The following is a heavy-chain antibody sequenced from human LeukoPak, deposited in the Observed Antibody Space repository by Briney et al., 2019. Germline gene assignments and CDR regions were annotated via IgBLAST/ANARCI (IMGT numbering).Heavy chain of an antibody. J-gene: IGHJ4*02. D-gene: IGHD3-22*01. CDR3: ARDYYYDRSGYTTPFDY. Sequence: ASVKLSCNASGYTFTSYGISWVRQAPGQRLEWMGWISAYNGNTNYAQKLQGRVTMTTDTSTSTAYMELRSLRSDDTAVYYCARDYYYDRSGYTTPFDYWGQGTLVTVSS. CDR1: GYTFTSYG. V-gene: IGHV1-18*01. CDR2: ISAYNGNT.